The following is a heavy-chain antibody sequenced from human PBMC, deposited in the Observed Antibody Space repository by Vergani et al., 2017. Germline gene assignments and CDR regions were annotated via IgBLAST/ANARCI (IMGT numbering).Heavy chain of an antibody. V-gene: IGHV4-30-4*01. D-gene: IGHD1-26*01. CDR3: ARYSGGDSVYFQH. Sequence: QVQLQESGPGLVKPSQTLSLTCTVSGGSISSDNYYWSWIRQPPGKGLEWIGYIYYSGFTYYNPSLKSRVSISVDTSKNQFSLKLSSVTAADTAVYYCARYSGGDSVYFQHWGQGTLVTVSS. CDR1: GGSISSDNYY. J-gene: IGHJ1*01. CDR2: IYYSGFT.